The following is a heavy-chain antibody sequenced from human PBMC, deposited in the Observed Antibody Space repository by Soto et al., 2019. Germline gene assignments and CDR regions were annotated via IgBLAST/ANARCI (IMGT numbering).Heavy chain of an antibody. V-gene: IGHV4-31*03. CDR1: GGSISSGVYY. J-gene: IGHJ1*01. Sequence: SETLSLTCTVSGGSISSGVYYWSWIRQHPGKGLEWIGYIYYSGSTYYNPSLKSRVTISVDTSKNQFSLKLSSVTAADTAVYYCARGIDYYDSSGYYSPAEYFQHWGQGTLVTVSS. CDR3: ARGIDYYDSSGYYSPAEYFQH. D-gene: IGHD3-22*01. CDR2: IYYSGST.